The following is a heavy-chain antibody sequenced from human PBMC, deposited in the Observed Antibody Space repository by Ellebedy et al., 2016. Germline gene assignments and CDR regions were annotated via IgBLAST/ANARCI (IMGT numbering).Heavy chain of an antibody. CDR3: ARPSRGLRSDYFDY. CDR1: GYTFTGYY. V-gene: IGHV1-2*02. CDR2: INPNSGGT. D-gene: IGHD5-12*01. J-gene: IGHJ4*02. Sequence: ASVKVSXXASGYTFTGYYMHWVRQAPGQGLEWMGWINPNSGGTNYAQKFQGRATMTRDTSISTAYMELSRLRSDDTAVYYCARPSRGLRSDYFDYWGQGALVTVSS.